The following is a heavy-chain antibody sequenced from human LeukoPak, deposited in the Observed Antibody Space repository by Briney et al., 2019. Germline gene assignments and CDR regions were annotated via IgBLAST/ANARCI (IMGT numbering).Heavy chain of an antibody. CDR3: TTQFGYYFDY. CDR1: GFTFSNAW. J-gene: IGHJ4*02. Sequence: PGGSLRLSCAASGFTFSNAWMSCVRQAPGKRLEWVGRIKSKTDGGTTDYAAPVKGRFTISRDDSKNTLYLQMNSLETEDTAVYYCTTQFGYYFDYWGQGTLVTVSS. D-gene: IGHD3-16*01. V-gene: IGHV3-15*01. CDR2: IKSKTDGGTT.